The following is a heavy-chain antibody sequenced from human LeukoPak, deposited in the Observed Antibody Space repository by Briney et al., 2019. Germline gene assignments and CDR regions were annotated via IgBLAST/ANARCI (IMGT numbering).Heavy chain of an antibody. CDR2: INPNSGGT. Sequence: GASVKVSCKASGYSFTGYYMHWVRQAPGQGLEWMGWINPNSGGTNYAQKFQGRVTMTRDTSISTAYMELSRLRSDDTAVFYCAGGRLRRYGGNSDYWYFDLWGRGTLVTVSS. J-gene: IGHJ2*01. CDR3: AGGRLRRYGGNSDYWYFDL. D-gene: IGHD4-23*01. V-gene: IGHV1-2*02. CDR1: GYSFTGYY.